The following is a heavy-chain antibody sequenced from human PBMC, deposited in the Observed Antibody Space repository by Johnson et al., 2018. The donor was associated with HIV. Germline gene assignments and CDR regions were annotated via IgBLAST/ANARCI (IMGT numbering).Heavy chain of an antibody. J-gene: IGHJ3*02. D-gene: IGHD2-15*01. V-gene: IGHV3-53*01. Sequence: VQLLESGGGLIQPGGSLRLSCAASGFTVSSNYMSWVRQAPGKGLEWVSVIYSGGSTYYADSVKGRFTISRDNSKNTLYLQMNSLRAEDTAVYYCARVGDRYCSGGSCYSGAFDIWGQGTMVTVSS. CDR2: IYSGGST. CDR3: ARVGDRYCSGGSCYSGAFDI. CDR1: GFTVSSNY.